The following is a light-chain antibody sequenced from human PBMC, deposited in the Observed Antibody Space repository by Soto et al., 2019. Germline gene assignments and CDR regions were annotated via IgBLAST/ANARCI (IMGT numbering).Light chain of an antibody. CDR2: DVS. V-gene: IGLV2-14*01. CDR1: SSDVGGYNY. Sequence: QSALTQPASVSGSPGQSITISCTGTSSDVGGYNYVSWYQQHPGKAPKLMIYDVSNRPSGVSNRFSGSKSGNTASLTISGLQAEDEAYYCCRSYTSSSTVFGGGTKVTVL. CDR3: RSYTSSSTV. J-gene: IGLJ2*01.